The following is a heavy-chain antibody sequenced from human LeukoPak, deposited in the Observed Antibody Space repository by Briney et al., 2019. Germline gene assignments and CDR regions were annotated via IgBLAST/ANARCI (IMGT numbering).Heavy chain of an antibody. CDR3: ARGTYSGILTYFDY. V-gene: IGHV1-69*13. CDR2: IIPIFGTA. Sequence: ASVKVSCKASGGTFSSYAISWVRQAPGQGLEWMGGIIPIFGTANYAQKFQGRVTITADESTSTAYMELSSLRADDTAVYYCARGTYSGILTYFDYWGQGTLVTVSS. J-gene: IGHJ4*02. CDR1: GGTFSSYA. D-gene: IGHD1-26*01.